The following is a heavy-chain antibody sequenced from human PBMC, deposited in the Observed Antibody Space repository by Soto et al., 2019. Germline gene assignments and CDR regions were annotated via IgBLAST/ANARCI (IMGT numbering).Heavy chain of an antibody. V-gene: IGHV3-66*01. CDR3: ARDMVRGMDV. CDR2: IYSGGST. D-gene: IGHD3-10*01. Sequence: PGESLKISCAASGFTVISNYMSWVRQAPWKGLEWVSVIYSGGSTYYADSVKGRFTISRDNSKNTLYLQMNSLRAEDTAVYYCARDMVRGMDVWGQGTTVTVSS. J-gene: IGHJ6*02. CDR1: GFTVISNY.